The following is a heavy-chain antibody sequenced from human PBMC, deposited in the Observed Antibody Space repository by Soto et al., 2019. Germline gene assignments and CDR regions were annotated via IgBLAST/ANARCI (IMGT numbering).Heavy chain of an antibody. D-gene: IGHD5-18*01. CDR3: AKGSPDTYRRIRFDY. V-gene: IGHV3-23*01. CDR1: GSTFSSYA. J-gene: IGHJ4*02. CDR2: ISGSGGST. Sequence: PGGSLRLSCAASGSTFSSYAMSWVRQAPGKGLEWVSAISGSGGSTYYADSVKGRFTISRDNSKNTLYLQMNSLRAEDTAVYYCAKGSPDTYRRIRFDYWGQGTLVTVSS.